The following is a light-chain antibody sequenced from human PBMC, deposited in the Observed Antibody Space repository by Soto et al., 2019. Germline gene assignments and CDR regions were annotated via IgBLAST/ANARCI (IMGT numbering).Light chain of an antibody. J-gene: IGKJ1*01. CDR1: QDISNY. CDR3: QHYNSYSEA. CDR2: KAS. Sequence: DIQMTQSPSSLSASVGDRVTITFLSSQDISNYLNWYQHKPGKAPKLLIYKASTLKSGVPSRFSGSGSGTEFTLTISSLQPDDFATYYCQHYNSYSEAFGQGTKVDIK. V-gene: IGKV1-5*03.